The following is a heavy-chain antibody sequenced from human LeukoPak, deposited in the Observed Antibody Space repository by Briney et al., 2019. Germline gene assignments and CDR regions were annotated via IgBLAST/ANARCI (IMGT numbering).Heavy chain of an antibody. J-gene: IGHJ4*02. CDR2: ISSSGSTI. CDR3: ARAPTFSGWFDY. Sequence: PGGSLRLSCAASGFTFSSYEMNWVRQAPGKGLEWVSYISSSGSTIYYADSVKGRFTISRDNGKNSLYLQMNSLRVEDTAVYYCARAPTFSGWFDYWGQGTLVTVSS. D-gene: IGHD6-19*01. V-gene: IGHV3-48*03. CDR1: GFTFSSYE.